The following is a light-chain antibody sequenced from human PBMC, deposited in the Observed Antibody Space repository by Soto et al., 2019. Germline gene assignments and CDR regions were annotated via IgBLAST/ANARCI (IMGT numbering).Light chain of an antibody. CDR3: QPYYSTPWT. CDR2: WAS. Sequence: DIVMTQSPDSLAVSLGERATINCKSSQSVLYSSNNKNYLAWYQQKPGQPPKLLIYWASTRESGVPDRFSGSGSGTDFTLTISSLQAEDVAVYYCQPYYSTPWTCGQGTKVEIK. CDR1: QSVLYSSNNKNY. J-gene: IGKJ1*01. V-gene: IGKV4-1*01.